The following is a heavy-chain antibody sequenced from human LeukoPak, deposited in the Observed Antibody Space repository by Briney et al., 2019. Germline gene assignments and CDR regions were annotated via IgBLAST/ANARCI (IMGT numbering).Heavy chain of an antibody. J-gene: IGHJ4*02. CDR2: IYYSGST. CDR1: GASASISSYY. D-gene: IGHD1-26*01. CDR3: ARWSGSYSPHFDY. Sequence: RASETLSLTCTVSGASASISSYYWSWIRQPPGKGLEWIVYIYYSGSTNYNPSLKSRLTISVDTSKNQFSLKLSSVTAADTAVYYCARWSGSYSPHFDYWGQGTLVTVSS. V-gene: IGHV4-61*01.